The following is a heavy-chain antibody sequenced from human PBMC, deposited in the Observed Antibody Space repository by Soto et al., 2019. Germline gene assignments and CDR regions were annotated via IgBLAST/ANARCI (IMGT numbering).Heavy chain of an antibody. CDR3: VRDQDSSGSCRIDY. CDR2: ISNDGSST. J-gene: IGHJ4*02. Sequence: GGSLRLSCAASGFTFNSFFMHWVRQVPGKGLMWVSRISNDGSSTTYADSVKGRFTISRDNAKNTLYLQMNSLRAEDTAVYFCVRDQDSSGSCRIDYWGQGTLVTVSS. D-gene: IGHD2-15*01. CDR1: GFTFNSFF. V-gene: IGHV3-74*01.